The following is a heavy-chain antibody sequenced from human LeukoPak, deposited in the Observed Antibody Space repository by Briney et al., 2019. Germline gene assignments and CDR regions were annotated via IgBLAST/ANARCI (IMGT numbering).Heavy chain of an antibody. CDR1: GFTFSDYY. V-gene: IGHV3-11*01. D-gene: IGHD3-22*01. CDR3: ARDRGAYYYDSSASPPIDY. CDR2: ISSSGSTI. Sequence: PGGSLRLSCAASGFTFSDYYMSWIRQAPGKGLEWVSYISSSGSTIYYADSVKGRFTISRDNAKNSLYLQMNSLRAEDTAVYYCARDRGAYYYDSSASPPIDYWGQGTLVTVSS. J-gene: IGHJ4*02.